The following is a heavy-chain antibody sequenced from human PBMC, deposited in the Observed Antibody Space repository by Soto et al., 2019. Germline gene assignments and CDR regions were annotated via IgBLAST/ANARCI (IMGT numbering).Heavy chain of an antibody. CDR2: IYPGDSDT. D-gene: IGHD3-22*01. CDR1: GYSFTSYW. V-gene: IGHV5-51*01. Sequence: GESLISCKGSGYSFTSYWIGWVRQMPGKGLEWMGIIYPGDSDTRYSPSFQGQVTISADKSISTAYLQWSSLKASDTAMYYCARQATYYYDSSGYGYYYYYGMDVWGQGTTVTVSS. CDR3: ARQATYYYDSSGYGYYYYYGMDV. J-gene: IGHJ6*02.